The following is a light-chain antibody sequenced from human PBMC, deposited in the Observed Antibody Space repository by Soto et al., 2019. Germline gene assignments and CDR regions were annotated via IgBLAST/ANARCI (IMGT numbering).Light chain of an antibody. CDR3: QQYNNWPPIT. CDR1: QSVYNN. V-gene: IGKV3D-15*01. Sequence: EIVMTQSPATLSVSPGERATPSCRASQSVYNNLAWYQQKPGQAPRLLIYDASSRATGIPNRFSGSGSGTDFTLTISSLQSEDFAVYYCQQYNNWPPITFGQGTRLEIK. J-gene: IGKJ5*01. CDR2: DAS.